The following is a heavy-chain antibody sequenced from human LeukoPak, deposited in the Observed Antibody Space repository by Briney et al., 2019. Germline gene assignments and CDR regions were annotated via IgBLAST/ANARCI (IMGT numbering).Heavy chain of an antibody. D-gene: IGHD2-21*02. CDR2: IWYDGSNK. Sequence: PGRSLRLSCATSGFTFSSYGVHWVRQAPGKGLEWVAVIWYDGSNKYYADSVKGRFTISRDNSKNTLYLQMNSLRAEDTAVYYRARDGREGPPAYCGGDCYNYYYGMDVWGQGTTVTVSS. CDR3: ARDGREGPPAYCGGDCYNYYYGMDV. V-gene: IGHV3-33*01. CDR1: GFTFSSYG. J-gene: IGHJ6*02.